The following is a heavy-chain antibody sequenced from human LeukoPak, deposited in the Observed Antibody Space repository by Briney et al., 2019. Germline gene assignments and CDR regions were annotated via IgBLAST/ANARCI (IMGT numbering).Heavy chain of an antibody. CDR1: GASISSGGYS. CDR2: IYHSGST. V-gene: IGHV4-30-2*01. CDR3: ARSGYRGENWFDP. J-gene: IGHJ5*02. D-gene: IGHD5-12*01. Sequence: SETLSLTCAVSGASISSGGYSWSWIRQPPGKGLEWIGYIYHSGSTYYNPSLKSRVTISVDRSKNQFSLKLSSVTAADTAVYYCARSGYRGENWFDPWGQGTLVTVSS.